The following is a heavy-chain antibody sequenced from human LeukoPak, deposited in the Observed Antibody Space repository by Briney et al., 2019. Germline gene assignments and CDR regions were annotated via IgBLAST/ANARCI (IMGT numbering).Heavy chain of an antibody. J-gene: IGHJ4*02. Sequence: PGGSLRLSCAVSGFTFSSYAMSWVRQAPGKGLEWVSAISGSGGSTYYADSVKGRFTISRDNSKHTLYLQMNSLRAEDTAVYYCAKLADSSGWYYFDYWGQGTLVTVSS. CDR2: ISGSGGST. CDR1: GFTFSSYA. CDR3: AKLADSSGWYYFDY. D-gene: IGHD6-19*01. V-gene: IGHV3-23*01.